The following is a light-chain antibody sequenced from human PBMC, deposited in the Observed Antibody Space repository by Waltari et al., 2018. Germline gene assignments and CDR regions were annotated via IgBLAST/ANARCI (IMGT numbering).Light chain of an antibody. CDR1: SRDVGSYNL. J-gene: IGLJ2*01. V-gene: IGLV2-23*01. CDR2: EGS. Sequence: QSALTQPASVSGSPGPSITLPCTGTSRDVGSYNLVSWYQPHPGQAPKLMIYEGSKRPSGVSNRFSGSKSGNTASLTISGLQAEDEADYYCCSYAGSSTLVFGGGTKLTVL. CDR3: CSYAGSSTLV.